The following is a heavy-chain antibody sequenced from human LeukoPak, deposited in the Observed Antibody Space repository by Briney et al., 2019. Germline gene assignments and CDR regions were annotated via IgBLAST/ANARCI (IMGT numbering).Heavy chain of an antibody. Sequence: GASVKVSCKASGYTFTRCDINWVRQAPGQGLEWMGWISGYDGRTNYAQNFQGRVIMTTDTSTSTAYMELRSLRSDDTAVYYCARDYYCSGGSCSDCFDPWGQGTLVTVSS. V-gene: IGHV1-18*01. CDR3: ARDYYCSGGSCSDCFDP. CDR1: GYTFTRCD. D-gene: IGHD2-15*01. J-gene: IGHJ5*02. CDR2: ISGYDGRT.